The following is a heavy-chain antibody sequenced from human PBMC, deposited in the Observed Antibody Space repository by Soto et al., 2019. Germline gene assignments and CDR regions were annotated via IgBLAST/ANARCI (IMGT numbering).Heavy chain of an antibody. CDR2: ISANGQGI. J-gene: IGHJ4*02. Sequence: SLRLSCAASGFTFSTYALSWVRQAPGKGLEWVSAISANGQGIYYADSVRGRFTISRDNSKNTIFLHMDSLRAEDTAVYYCAKDRNYPRDQFHYWGQGTLVTVSS. D-gene: IGHD1-7*01. V-gene: IGHV3-23*01. CDR3: AKDRNYPRDQFHY. CDR1: GFTFSTYA.